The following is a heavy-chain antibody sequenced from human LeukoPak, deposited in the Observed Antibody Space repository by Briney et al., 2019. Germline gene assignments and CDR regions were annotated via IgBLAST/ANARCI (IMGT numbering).Heavy chain of an antibody. CDR2: VNYNGS. J-gene: IGHJ3*02. Sequence: SETLSLTCAVYGGSFSGYFWSWIRQPPGKGLEWLGEVNYNGSNYNPSLKSRVTMSVDTSKNQFSLKLRSVTAADTAVYYCGRSEDALDIWGQGTMVTVSS. V-gene: IGHV4-34*01. CDR1: GGSFSGYF. CDR3: GRSEDALDI.